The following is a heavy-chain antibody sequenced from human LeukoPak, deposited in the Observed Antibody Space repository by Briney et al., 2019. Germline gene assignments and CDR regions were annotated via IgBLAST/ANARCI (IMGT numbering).Heavy chain of an antibody. CDR3: AKDYDSSGYPFDY. CDR2: ISGSGGST. Sequence: GGSLRLSCAASGFTFSSYAMSWVRQAPGKGLEWVSAISGSGGSTYYADSVKGRFTISRDNSKNTLYLQMNSLRAEGTAVYYCAKDYDSSGYPFDYWGQGTLVTVSS. J-gene: IGHJ4*02. D-gene: IGHD3-22*01. CDR1: GFTFSSYA. V-gene: IGHV3-23*01.